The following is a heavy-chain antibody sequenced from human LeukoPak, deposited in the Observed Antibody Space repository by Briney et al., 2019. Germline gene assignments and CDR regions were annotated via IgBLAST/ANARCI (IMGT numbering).Heavy chain of an antibody. J-gene: IGHJ4*02. CDR3: ARETLLIAAPFDY. CDR2: INTDGSST. CDR1: GFTFSSYW. Sequence: TGGSLRLSCAASGFTFSSYWMHWVRHAPGKGLVWVSRINTDGSSTSYADSVKGRFTISRDNAKNTLYLQMNSLRAEDTAVYYCARETLLIAAPFDYWGQGTLVTVSS. D-gene: IGHD6-6*01. V-gene: IGHV3-74*01.